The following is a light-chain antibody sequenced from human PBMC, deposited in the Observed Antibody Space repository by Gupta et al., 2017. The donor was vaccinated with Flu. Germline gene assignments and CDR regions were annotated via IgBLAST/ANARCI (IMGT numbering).Light chain of an antibody. CDR2: AAS. CDR1: QSVSNY. V-gene: IGKV3-11*01. Sequence: EVVLTQSPATLSLSPGERATLSCRASQSVSNYLAWYQQKRGQAPRLLMYAASNRAAGIPARFSGSGSGTDFTLTISSLGPEDFAVYYCQQRRTFGGGTKVEIK. J-gene: IGKJ4*01. CDR3: QQRRT.